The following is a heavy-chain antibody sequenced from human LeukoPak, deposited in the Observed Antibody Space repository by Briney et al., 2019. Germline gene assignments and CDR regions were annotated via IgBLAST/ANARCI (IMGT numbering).Heavy chain of an antibody. V-gene: IGHV5-51*01. J-gene: IGHJ4*02. CDR1: GYSFTSYW. D-gene: IGHD6-13*01. CDR2: IYPGDSDT. CDR3: ARGHSSSWYYFDY. Sequence: GESLQISCKGSGYSFTSYWIGWVRQLPGKGLEWMGIIYPGDSDTRYSPSFQGQVTISADKSISTAYPQWSSLKASDTAMYYCARGHSSSWYYFDYWGQGTLVTVSS.